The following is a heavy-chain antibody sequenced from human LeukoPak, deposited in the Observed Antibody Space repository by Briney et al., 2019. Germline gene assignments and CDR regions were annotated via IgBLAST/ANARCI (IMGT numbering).Heavy chain of an antibody. J-gene: IGHJ4*02. CDR2: IGGSGTTT. CDR3: ATPRGYSYGQFDY. V-gene: IGHV3-23*01. D-gene: IGHD5-18*01. Sequence: GGSLRLSCAASGFIFSTYAMSWVRQAPGKGLEWVSAIGGSGTTTYYTDSVKGRFTISRDNSKNTLDLQMNSLRADDTAVYFCATPRGYSYGQFDYWGQGTLVTVSS. CDR1: GFIFSTYA.